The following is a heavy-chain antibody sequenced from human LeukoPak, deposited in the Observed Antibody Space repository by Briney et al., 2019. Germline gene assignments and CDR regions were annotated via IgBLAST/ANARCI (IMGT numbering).Heavy chain of an antibody. CDR1: GGSISSGSYY. D-gene: IGHD2-15*01. Sequence: SETQSLTCTVSGGSISSGSYYWSWIRQPAGKGLEWIERIYTSGSTNYNPSLKSRVTISVDTSKNQFSLKLSSVTAADTAVYYCAREDCSGGSCYWVYWGQGTLVTVSS. J-gene: IGHJ4*02. V-gene: IGHV4-61*02. CDR3: AREDCSGGSCYWVY. CDR2: IYTSGST.